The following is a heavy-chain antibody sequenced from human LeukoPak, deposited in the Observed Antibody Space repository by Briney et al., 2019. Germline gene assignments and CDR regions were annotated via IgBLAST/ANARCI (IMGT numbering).Heavy chain of an antibody. CDR2: ISSSGSTI. D-gene: IGHD6-13*01. Sequence: GGSLRLSCAASGFTFSDYYMSWIRQAPGKGLEWVSYISSSGSTIYYADSVKGRFTISRDNAKNSLYLQMNSLRAEDTAVYYCAREQGAAVHYYMDVWGKGTTVTLSS. J-gene: IGHJ6*03. CDR3: AREQGAAVHYYMDV. V-gene: IGHV3-11*01. CDR1: GFTFSDYY.